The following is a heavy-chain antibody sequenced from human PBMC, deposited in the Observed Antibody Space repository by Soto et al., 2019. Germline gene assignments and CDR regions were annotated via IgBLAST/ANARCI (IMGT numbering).Heavy chain of an antibody. J-gene: IGHJ4*02. V-gene: IGHV4-39*01. CDR1: GGSMGSSSYY. Sequence: SETLSLTCTVSGGSMGSSSYYWGWIRQPPGKGLEWIANMYFSGFYSGSTSYNPSLKSRVTISVDTSKNQFSLQVSSVTAADTAVYHCARGFDILTFGFCLDYWGQGTLVTVSS. D-gene: IGHD3-9*01. CDR2: MYFSGFYSGST. CDR3: ARGFDILTFGFCLDY.